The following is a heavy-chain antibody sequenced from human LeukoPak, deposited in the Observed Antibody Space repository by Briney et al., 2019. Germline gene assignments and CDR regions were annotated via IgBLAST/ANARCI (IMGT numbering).Heavy chain of an antibody. J-gene: IGHJ4*02. V-gene: IGHV3-21*01. CDR2: ISSSSSYI. CDR3: ARDTTYYYDSSGYYYFDY. D-gene: IGHD3-22*01. CDR1: GFTFSSYS. Sequence: GGSLRLSCAASGFTFSSYSMNWVRQAPGKGLEWVSSISSSSSYIYYADSVKGRFTISRDNAKNSLYLQMNSLRAEDTAVYYCARDTTYYYDSSGYYYFDYWGQGTLVTVSS.